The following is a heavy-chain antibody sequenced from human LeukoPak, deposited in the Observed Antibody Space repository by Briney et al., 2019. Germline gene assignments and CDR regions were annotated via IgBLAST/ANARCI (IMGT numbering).Heavy chain of an antibody. Sequence: GGSLRLSCAASGFPFSSFAMAWVRQAPGKGLEWVSALSGSGTRTIYADSVKGRFTISRDNAKNSLYLQMNSLRAEDTAVYYCARDFLTMVRGVIIKDYYYYMDVWGKGTTVTVSS. CDR2: LSGSGTRT. V-gene: IGHV3-23*01. CDR3: ARDFLTMVRGVIIKDYYYYMDV. CDR1: GFPFSSFA. J-gene: IGHJ6*03. D-gene: IGHD3-10*01.